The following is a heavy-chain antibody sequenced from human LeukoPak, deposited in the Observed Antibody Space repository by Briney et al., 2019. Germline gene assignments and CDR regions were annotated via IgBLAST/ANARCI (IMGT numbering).Heavy chain of an antibody. V-gene: IGHV4-39*07. CDR3: ARGPYKYDGSGAFDI. CDR1: DDSISSSTYY. D-gene: IGHD3-22*01. J-gene: IGHJ3*02. CDR2: LYYSGST. Sequence: PSDTLSLTCIISDDSISSSTYYWGWIRQPPGKGLEWIGTLYYSGSTYYSPSLRSRVTISLDTSRNQFSLKLTSVTAADTAVYYCARGPYKYDGSGAFDIWGQGTMVTVSS.